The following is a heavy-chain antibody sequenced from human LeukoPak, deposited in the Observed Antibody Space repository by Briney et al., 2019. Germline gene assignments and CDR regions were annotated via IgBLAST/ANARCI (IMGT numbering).Heavy chain of an antibody. CDR3: ARDRTDYGSGTYYSLYYYGLDV. CDR1: GYTFSNYG. CDR2: ISGYNDNT. Sequence: GASVKVSCKASGYTFSNYGINWVRQAPGQGLEWMGWISGYNDNTNYAQRLQGRVTMTTDTSTSTVYLELRSLRSDDTAVYYCARDRTDYGSGTYYSLYYYGLDVWGHGTTDTVSS. V-gene: IGHV1-18*01. D-gene: IGHD3-10*01. J-gene: IGHJ6*02.